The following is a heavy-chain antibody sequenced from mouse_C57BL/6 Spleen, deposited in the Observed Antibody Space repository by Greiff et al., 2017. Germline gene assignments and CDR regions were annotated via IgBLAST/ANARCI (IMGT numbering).Heavy chain of an antibody. CDR3: ARYGSLVRDYCDY. J-gene: IGHJ2*01. CDR1: GYTFTSYW. V-gene: IGHV1-7*01. D-gene: IGHD1-1*01. Sequence: QLQQSGAELAKPGASVKLSCKASGYTFTSYWMHGVKQRPGQGVEWIGYINPSSGYTKYNQKFKDKATLTADKSSSTAYMQLSSLTYEEAAVYYCARYGSLVRDYCDYWGQGTTLTVSS. CDR2: INPSSGYT.